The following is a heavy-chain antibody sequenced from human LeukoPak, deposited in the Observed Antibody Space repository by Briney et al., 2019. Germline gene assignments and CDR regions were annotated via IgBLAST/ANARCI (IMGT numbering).Heavy chain of an antibody. V-gene: IGHV3-30*18. Sequence: GRSLSLSCAASGFTFSSYGMHWVRQAPGKGLEWVAVISYDGSNKYYADSVKGRFTISRDNSKNTLYLQMNSLRAEDTAVYYCAKSRGVVPAAPLGYRGQGTLVTVSS. D-gene: IGHD2-2*01. CDR2: ISYDGSNK. J-gene: IGHJ4*02. CDR1: GFTFSSYG. CDR3: AKSRGVVPAAPLGY.